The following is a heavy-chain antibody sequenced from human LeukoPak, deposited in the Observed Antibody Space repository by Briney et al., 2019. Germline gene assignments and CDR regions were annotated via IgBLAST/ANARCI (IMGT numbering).Heavy chain of an antibody. J-gene: IGHJ3*02. CDR3: AGSPSSGWYRNAFDI. CDR1: GYTFTSYA. Sequence: ASVKVSCKASGYTFTSYAMHWVRQAPGRRLEWMGWINAGNGNTKYSQKFQGRVTITRDTSASTAYMELSSLRSEDTAVYYCAGSPSSGWYRNAFDIWGQGTMVTVSS. V-gene: IGHV1-3*01. CDR2: INAGNGNT. D-gene: IGHD6-19*01.